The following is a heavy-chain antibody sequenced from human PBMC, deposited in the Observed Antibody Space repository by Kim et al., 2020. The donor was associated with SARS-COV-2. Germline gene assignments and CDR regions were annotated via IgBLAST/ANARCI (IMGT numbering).Heavy chain of an antibody. J-gene: IGHJ4*02. CDR3: ARQIPILERPFDY. CDR1: GGSISSSSYY. Sequence: SQTLSLTCTVSGGSISSSSYYWGWIRQPPGKGLEWIGSIYYSGSTYYNPSLKSRVTISVDTSKNQFSLKLSSVTAADTAVYYCARQIPILERPFDYWGQG. V-gene: IGHV4-39*01. CDR2: IYYSGST. D-gene: IGHD3-3*01.